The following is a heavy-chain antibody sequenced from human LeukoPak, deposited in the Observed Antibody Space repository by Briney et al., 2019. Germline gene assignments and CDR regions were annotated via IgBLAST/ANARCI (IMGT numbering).Heavy chain of an antibody. J-gene: IGHJ4*02. CDR2: IKSKTDGGTT. CDR3: TTGGYYGSELDY. CDR1: GFTFSNAW. D-gene: IGHD3-10*01. Sequence: PGGSLRLSCAASGFTFSNAWMSWVRQAPAKGLEWVGRIKSKTDGGTTDYAAPVKGRFTISRDDSKNTLYLQMNSLKTEDTAVYYCTTGGYYGSELDYWGQGTLVTVSS. V-gene: IGHV3-15*01.